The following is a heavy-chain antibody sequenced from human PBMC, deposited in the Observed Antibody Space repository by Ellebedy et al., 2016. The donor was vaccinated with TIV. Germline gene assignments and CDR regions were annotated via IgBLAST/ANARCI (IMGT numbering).Heavy chain of an antibody. CDR2: INHSGST. D-gene: IGHD6-6*01. V-gene: IGHV4-34*01. CDR1: GGSFSGYY. CDR3: ARRDRTFGAHTRSSYYFDY. J-gene: IGHJ4*02. Sequence: GSLRLXXAVYGGSFSGYYWSWIRQPPGKGLEWIGEINHSGSTNYNPSLKSRVTISVDTSKNQFSLKLSSVTAADTAVYYCARRDRTFGAHTRSSYYFDYWGQGTLVTVSS.